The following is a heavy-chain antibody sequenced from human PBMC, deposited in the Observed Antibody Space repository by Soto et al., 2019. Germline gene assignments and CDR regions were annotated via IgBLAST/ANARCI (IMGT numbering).Heavy chain of an antibody. CDR2: INPNSGGT. D-gene: IGHD2-2*01. V-gene: IGHV1-2*04. CDR3: ARDRGAVGYCSSTSCPTSIDY. J-gene: IGHJ4*02. Sequence: ASVKVSCKASGYTFTGYYMHWVRQAPGQGLEWMGWINPNSGGTNYAQKFQGWVTMTRDTSISTAYMELSRLRSDDTAVYYCARDRGAVGYCSSTSCPTSIDYWGQGTLVTVYS. CDR1: GYTFTGYY.